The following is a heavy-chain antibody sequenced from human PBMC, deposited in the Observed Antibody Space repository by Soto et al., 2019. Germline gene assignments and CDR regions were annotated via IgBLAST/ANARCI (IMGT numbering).Heavy chain of an antibody. D-gene: IGHD5-12*01. CDR1: GFGFSNFG. V-gene: IGHV3-33*01. CDR2: IWFDGNRK. Sequence: QVQLVESGGGVVQPGGSLRVSCAASGFGFSNFGMHWVRQAPGKGLEWVAVIWFDGNRKGYADSVKGRFTISRDNSKSTLYLQMNSLRVDDTATYYCARDAKGYDWPTHFDKWGQGTLVTVAS. J-gene: IGHJ4*02. CDR3: ARDAKGYDWPTHFDK.